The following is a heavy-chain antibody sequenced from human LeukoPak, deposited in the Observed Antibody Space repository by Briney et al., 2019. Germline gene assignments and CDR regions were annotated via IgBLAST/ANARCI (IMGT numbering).Heavy chain of an antibody. Sequence: PSETLSLTCTVSGASISNFYWNWIRQPPGKGLEWIGYFFYSGSTNYNPSLQSRVTISVDTSKNQFSLKLSSVTAADTAVYYCARVYGYDYYYMDVWGQGTLVTVSS. V-gene: IGHV4-59*01. D-gene: IGHD5-18*01. CDR3: ARVYGYDYYYMDV. J-gene: IGHJ6*03. CDR2: FFYSGST. CDR1: GASISNFY.